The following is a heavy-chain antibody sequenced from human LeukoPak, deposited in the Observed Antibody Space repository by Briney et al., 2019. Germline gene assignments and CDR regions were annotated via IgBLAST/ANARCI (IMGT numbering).Heavy chain of an antibody. CDR1: GGSISSYY. V-gene: IGHV4-59*01. J-gene: IGHJ4*02. D-gene: IGHD5-24*01. CDR3: ARGDGYNSY. CDR2: IYYSGST. Sequence: PSETLSLTCTVSGGSISSYYWSWIRQPPGKGLEWIGDIYYSGSTNYNPSLKSRVTISVDTSKNQFSLKLSSVTAADTAVYYCARGDGYNSYWGQGTLVTVSS.